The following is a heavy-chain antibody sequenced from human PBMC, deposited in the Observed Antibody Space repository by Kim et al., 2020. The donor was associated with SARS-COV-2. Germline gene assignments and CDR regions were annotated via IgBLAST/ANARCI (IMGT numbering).Heavy chain of an antibody. V-gene: IGHV1-69*04. CDR1: GGTFSSYA. CDR3: ARDGPRQWLVIDY. J-gene: IGHJ4*02. CDR2: IIPILGIA. Sequence: SVKVSCKASGGTFSSYAISWVRQAPGQGLEWMGRIIPILGIANYAQKFQGRVTITADKSTSTAYMELSSLRSEDTAVYYCARDGPRQWLVIDYWGQGTLVTVSS. D-gene: IGHD6-19*01.